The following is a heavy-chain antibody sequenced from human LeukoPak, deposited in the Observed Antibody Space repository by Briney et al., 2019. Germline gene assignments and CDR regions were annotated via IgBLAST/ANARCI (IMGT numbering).Heavy chain of an antibody. CDR3: ARDWGAAGLWDY. CDR2: IKEDGSEK. V-gene: IGHV3-7*05. Sequence: PGGSLRLSCATSGFTFSIYWMSWVRQAPGKGLEWVANIKEDGSEKNYVDSVKGRFTISRDNAKNSLYLQMNSLRAEDTAIYYCARDWGAAGLWDYWGQGTLVTVSS. D-gene: IGHD6-13*01. CDR1: GFTFSIYW. J-gene: IGHJ4*02.